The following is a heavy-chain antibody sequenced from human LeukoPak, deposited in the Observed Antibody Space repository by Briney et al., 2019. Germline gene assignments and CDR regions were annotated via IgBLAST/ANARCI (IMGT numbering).Heavy chain of an antibody. V-gene: IGHV4-39*01. D-gene: IGHD2-15*01. CDR2: IYYSGGT. CDR1: GGSISSSNW. Sequence: SETLSLTCAVSGGSISSSNWWSWVRQPPGKGLEWIGSIYYSGGTYYNPSLQSRVTISVDTSKNQFSLKLNSVTAADTAVYYCASFYCSGGSCYQYFSYYYMDVWGKGTTVTISS. CDR3: ASFYCSGGSCYQYFSYYYMDV. J-gene: IGHJ6*03.